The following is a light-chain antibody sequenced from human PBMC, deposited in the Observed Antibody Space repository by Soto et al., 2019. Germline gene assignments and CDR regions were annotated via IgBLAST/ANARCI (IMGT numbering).Light chain of an antibody. CDR2: EVS. J-gene: IGLJ2*01. CDR3: NSYTSSSTLVV. Sequence: QSALTQPASVSGSPGQSITISCTGTSSDIGGYNYVSWYQQHPGKAPKLVIYEVSNRPSGVSNRFSGSKSDNTASLTISGRQADDEADYYCNSYTSSSTLVVFGGGTKLTVL. V-gene: IGLV2-14*01. CDR1: SSDIGGYNY.